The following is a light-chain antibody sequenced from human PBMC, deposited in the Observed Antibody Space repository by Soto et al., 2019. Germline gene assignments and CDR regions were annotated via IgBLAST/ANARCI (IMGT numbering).Light chain of an antibody. J-gene: IGKJ5*01. CDR3: QQRSNWPSIT. Sequence: DIQRTQSPSTLSASVGDRVTITCRASQSISRWLAWYQQKSGQAPKFLIYDVSSLESGVPSRFSGSGSGTEFTLTISSLEPEDFAVYYCQQRSNWPSITFGQGTRLEIK. CDR2: DVS. V-gene: IGKV1-5*01. CDR1: QSISRW.